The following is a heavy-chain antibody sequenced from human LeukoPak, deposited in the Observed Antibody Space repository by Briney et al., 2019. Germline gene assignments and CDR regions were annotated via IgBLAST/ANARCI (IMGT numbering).Heavy chain of an antibody. J-gene: IGHJ5*02. CDR1: GGSFSGYY. CDR3: ARDAYSSSLSNWFDP. Sequence: SETLSLTCAVYGGSFSGYYWSWIRQPPGKGLEWIGEINHSGSTNYNPSLKSRVTISVDTSKNQFSLKLSSVTAADTAVYYCARDAYSSSLSNWFDPWGQGTLVTVSS. D-gene: IGHD6-6*01. CDR2: INHSGST. V-gene: IGHV4-34*01.